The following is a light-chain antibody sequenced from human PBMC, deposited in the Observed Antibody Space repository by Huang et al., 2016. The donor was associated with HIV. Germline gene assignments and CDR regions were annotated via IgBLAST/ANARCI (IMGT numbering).Light chain of an antibody. CDR1: QRVSGND. CDR2: GAS. V-gene: IGKV3-20*01. J-gene: IGKJ3*01. Sequence: EIVLTKSPGTLSLSPGERATLSCRASQRVSGNDLAWYQQKPGQAPRLLIDGASSRVTGVPDRFSVSVSWTDFTLTITRLEPEDSAFYYCQGDGTSPPGPFGPGATVHIK. CDR3: QGDGTSPPGP.